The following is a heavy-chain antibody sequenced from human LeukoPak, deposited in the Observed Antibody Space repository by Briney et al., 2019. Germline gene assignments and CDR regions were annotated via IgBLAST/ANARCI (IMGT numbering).Heavy chain of an antibody. Sequence: ASVKVSCKASGYTFTSYGISWVRQAPGQGLEWMGWISAYNGNTNYAQKLQGRVTMTTDTSTSTAYMELRSLRPDDTAVYYCARVYSSQRSPYFDYWGQGTLVTVSS. CDR3: ARVYSSQRSPYFDY. V-gene: IGHV1-18*01. D-gene: IGHD6-13*01. CDR2: ISAYNGNT. J-gene: IGHJ4*02. CDR1: GYTFTSYG.